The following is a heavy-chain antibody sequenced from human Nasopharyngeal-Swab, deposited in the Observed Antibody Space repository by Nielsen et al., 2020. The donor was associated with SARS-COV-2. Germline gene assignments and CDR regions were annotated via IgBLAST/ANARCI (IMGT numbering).Heavy chain of an antibody. D-gene: IGHD1-1*01. CDR2: VHFLGGT. Sequence: SETLSLTCTVSGGSISSYYWNWIRQPPGKGLEWIGYVHFLGGTSYNPSLKSRVTISLDASNNQFSLRLSSVTAADTAMFYCARGTPFDYWGQGILVTVSS. J-gene: IGHJ4*02. CDR3: ARGTPFDY. V-gene: IGHV4-59*12. CDR1: GGSISSYY.